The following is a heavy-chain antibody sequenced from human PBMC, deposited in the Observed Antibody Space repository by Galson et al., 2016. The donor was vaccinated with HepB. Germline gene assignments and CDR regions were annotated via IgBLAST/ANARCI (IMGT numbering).Heavy chain of an antibody. CDR2: INPNDQSI. Sequence: SVKVSCKGSENTLNTHYTHWVRQAPGQGLEWMGLINPNDQSIDYGQNFRGRITVTRDTSTSTVYMELRNLRSEDTAVYFCAREQYKSGWKKSFDYWGQGTLVIVSS. J-gene: IGHJ4*02. CDR3: AREQYKSGWKKSFDY. CDR1: ENTLNTHY. V-gene: IGHV1-46*02. D-gene: IGHD6-19*01.